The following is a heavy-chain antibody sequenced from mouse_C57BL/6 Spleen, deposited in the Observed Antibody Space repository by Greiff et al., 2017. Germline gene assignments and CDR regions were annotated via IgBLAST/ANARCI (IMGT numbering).Heavy chain of an antibody. CDR1: GFTFSSYT. V-gene: IGHV5-9*01. CDR2: ISGGGGNT. CDR3: ARIGPYYYGRSYDAMDY. D-gene: IGHD1-1*01. Sequence: EVKLMESGGGLVKPGGSLKLSCAASGFTFSSYTMSWVRQTPEKRLEWVATISGGGGNTYYPDSVKGRFTISRDNAKNTLYLQMSSLRSEDTSLYYCARIGPYYYGRSYDAMDYWGQGTSVTVSS. J-gene: IGHJ4*01.